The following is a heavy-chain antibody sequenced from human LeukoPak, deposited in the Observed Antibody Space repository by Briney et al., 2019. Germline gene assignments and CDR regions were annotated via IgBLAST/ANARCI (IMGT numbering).Heavy chain of an antibody. D-gene: IGHD5-24*01. CDR2: IYPGDSDT. CDR3: ARFVDRWAPNAFDI. CDR1: GYSFTTYW. J-gene: IGHJ3*02. V-gene: IGHV5-51*01. Sequence: HGESLKISCKGSGYSFTTYWIGWVRQMPGKGLEWMGIIYPGDSDTRYSPSFQGQVTISADKSISTAYLQWSSLKASDTAMYYCARFVDRWAPNAFDIWGQGTMVTVSS.